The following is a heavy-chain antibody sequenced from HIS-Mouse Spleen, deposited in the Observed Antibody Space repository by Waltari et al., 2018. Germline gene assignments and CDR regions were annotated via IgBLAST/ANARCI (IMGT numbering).Heavy chain of an antibody. D-gene: IGHD3-16*01. CDR3: ARRHAGDPLYYFDY. J-gene: IGHJ4*02. V-gene: IGHV1-2*02. CDR1: GYTFTGYY. CDR2: INPDSGGT. Sequence: QVQLVQSGAEVKKPGASVKVSCKASGYTFTGYYMHWVRQAPGQGLEWMGWINPDSGGTNYAQKCQGRVTMTRDTSISTAYMELSRLRSDDTAVYYCARRHAGDPLYYFDYWGQGTLVTVSS.